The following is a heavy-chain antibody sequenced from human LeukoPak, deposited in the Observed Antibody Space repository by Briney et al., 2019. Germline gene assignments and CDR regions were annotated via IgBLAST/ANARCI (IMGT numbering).Heavy chain of an antibody. V-gene: IGHV3-48*03. Sequence: PAGGSLILSCAASGFTFSSYEMNWVRQAPGKGLEWVSYIRSSGTTKYYADSMKGRFTVSRDNAKNSVYLQMDSLRAEDTAVYYCARGGTMVRGVIREWGQGTLVTVSS. D-gene: IGHD3-10*01. J-gene: IGHJ4*02. CDR2: IRSSGTTK. CDR1: GFTFSSYE. CDR3: ARGGTMVRGVIRE.